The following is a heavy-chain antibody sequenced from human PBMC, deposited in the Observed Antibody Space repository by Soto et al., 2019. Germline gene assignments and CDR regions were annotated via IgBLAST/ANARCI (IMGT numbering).Heavy chain of an antibody. Sequence: ASVKVSCKASGYTFTSYYMHWVRQAPGQGLEWMGIINPSGGSTSYAQKFRGRVTISRDNPKNTMYLQMNSLRVEDTAVYYCAKDVQGTYTYGYGLDYWGQGTLVTVSS. V-gene: IGHV1-46*01. J-gene: IGHJ4*02. CDR1: GYTFTSYY. CDR3: AKDVQGTYTYGYGLDY. CDR2: INPSGGST. D-gene: IGHD5-18*01.